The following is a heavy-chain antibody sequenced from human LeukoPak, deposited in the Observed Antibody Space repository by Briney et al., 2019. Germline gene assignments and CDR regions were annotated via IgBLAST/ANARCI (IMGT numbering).Heavy chain of an antibody. Sequence: GGSLRLSCAASGFTFSSYGMHWVRQAPGKGLEWVAVIWYDGSNNYYADSVKGRFTISRDNSKNTLYLQMNSLRAEDTAVYYCAKEPYYYWGQGTLVTVSS. CDR1: GFTFSSYG. CDR3: AKEPYYY. D-gene: IGHD1-26*01. J-gene: IGHJ4*02. V-gene: IGHV3-33*06. CDR2: IWYDGSNN.